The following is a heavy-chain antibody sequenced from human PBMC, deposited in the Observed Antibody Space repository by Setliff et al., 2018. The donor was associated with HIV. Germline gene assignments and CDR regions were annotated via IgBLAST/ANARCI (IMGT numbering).Heavy chain of an antibody. J-gene: IGHJ3*02. D-gene: IGHD3-10*01. Sequence: ASVKVSCKASGYTSTSYAMNWVRQAPGQGLEWMGWINTNTGNPTYAQGFTGRFVFSLDTSVSTAYLQISSLKAEDTAVYYCARDWVGYYYGSGSYYTYAFDIWGQGTMVTVSS. V-gene: IGHV7-4-1*02. CDR2: INTNTGNP. CDR3: ARDWVGYYYGSGSYYTYAFDI. CDR1: GYTSTSYA.